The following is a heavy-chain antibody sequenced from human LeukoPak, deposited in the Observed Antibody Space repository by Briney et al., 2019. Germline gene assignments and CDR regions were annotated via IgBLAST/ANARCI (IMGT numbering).Heavy chain of an antibody. CDR1: GDSIRSDR. CDR2: IYHTATT. V-gene: IGHV4-4*09. D-gene: IGHD6-19*01. Sequence: PSETLSLTCAVSGDSIRSDRWNWIRQIPGKGLEWIGYIYHTATTNYNHSFRTRVTMSLDTSNNQFSLRLTSVTAADTAVYYCARTPARSGWAYYFYYWGQGALVTVSS. J-gene: IGHJ4*02. CDR3: ARTPARSGWAYYFYY.